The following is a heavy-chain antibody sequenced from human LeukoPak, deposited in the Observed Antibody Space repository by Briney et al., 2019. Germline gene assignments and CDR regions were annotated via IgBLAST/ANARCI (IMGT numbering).Heavy chain of an antibody. D-gene: IGHD3-3*01. CDR1: GFTFTSSA. V-gene: IGHV1-58*02. J-gene: IGHJ4*02. CDR2: IVVGSGNT. CDR3: AAWPDTIFGVVNRDY. Sequence: GTSVKVSCKASGFTFTSSAMQWVRQARGQRLEWIGWIVVGSGNTNYAQKFQERVTITRDMFTSTAYMELSSLRSEDTAVYYCAAWPDTIFGVVNRDYWGQGTLVTVSS.